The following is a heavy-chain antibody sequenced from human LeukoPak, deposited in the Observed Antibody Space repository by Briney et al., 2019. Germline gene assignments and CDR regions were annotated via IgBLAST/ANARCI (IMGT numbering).Heavy chain of an antibody. CDR3: ASGSYYNDAFDI. Sequence: ETLSLTCGVSGGSITNTNYWAWVRQPPGKGLEWVSVIYSGGSTYYADSVKGRFIISRDNSKNTLYLQMNSLRAEDTAVYYCASGSYYNDAFDIWGQGTMVTVSS. D-gene: IGHD3-10*01. V-gene: IGHV3-66*01. J-gene: IGHJ3*02. CDR2: IYSGGST. CDR1: GGSITNTNY.